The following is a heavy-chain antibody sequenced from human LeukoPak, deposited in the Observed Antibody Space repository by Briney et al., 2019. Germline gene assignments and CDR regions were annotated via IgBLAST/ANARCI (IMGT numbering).Heavy chain of an antibody. CDR1: GFTFSSYA. J-gene: IGHJ6*03. V-gene: IGHV3-30*04. D-gene: IGHD3-10*01. CDR2: ISYDGSNK. CDR3: ARDFRDYGSGSYYYYYYYMDV. Sequence: GSLRLSCAASGFTFSSYAMHWVRQAPGKGLEWVAVISYDGSNKYYADSVKGRFTISRDNSKNTLYLQMNSLRAEDTAVYYCARDFRDYGSGSYYYYYYYMDVWGKGTTVTVSS.